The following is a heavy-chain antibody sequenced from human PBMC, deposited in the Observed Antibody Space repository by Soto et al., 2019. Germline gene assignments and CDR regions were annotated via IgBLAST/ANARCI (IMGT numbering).Heavy chain of an antibody. D-gene: IGHD3-10*01. V-gene: IGHV5-51*01. CDR1: GYNFISYW. J-gene: IGHJ4*02. CDR2: IYPGDSDA. CDR3: ARQAYFGSGTYYSDY. Sequence: GESLKISCKASGYNFISYWIAWVRQMPGKGLEWMGIIYPGDSDATYSPSFEGQVTFSVDKSITPAYLQWISLKASDTAMYYCARQAYFGSGTYYSDYWGQGTQVTVSS.